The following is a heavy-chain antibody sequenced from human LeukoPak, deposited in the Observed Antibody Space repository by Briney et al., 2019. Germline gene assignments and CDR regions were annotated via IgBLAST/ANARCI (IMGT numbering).Heavy chain of an antibody. Sequence: SVKVSCKXSGGTFSSYAISWVRQAPGQGLEWMGGIIPIFGTANYAQKFQGRVTITADESTSTAYMELSSLRSEDTAVYYCASRYGSGSFPLYYFDYWGQGTLVTVSS. CDR2: IIPIFGTA. CDR1: GGTFSSYA. CDR3: ASRYGSGSFPLYYFDY. D-gene: IGHD3-10*01. J-gene: IGHJ4*02. V-gene: IGHV1-69*13.